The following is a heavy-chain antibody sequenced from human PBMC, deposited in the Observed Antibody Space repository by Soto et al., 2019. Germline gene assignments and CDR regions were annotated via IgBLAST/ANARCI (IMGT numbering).Heavy chain of an antibody. J-gene: IGHJ6*02. CDR3: ARDQYSSSWYDYYYYGMAV. CDR2: ISAYNGNT. V-gene: IGHV1-18*01. D-gene: IGHD6-13*01. Sequence: QVQLVQSGAEVKKPGASVKVSCKASGYTFTSYGISWVRQAPGQGLEWMGWISAYNGNTNYAQKLQGRVTMTTDTSTSTAYMELRSLRSDDTAVYYCARDQYSSSWYDYYYYGMAVWGQGTTVTVSS. CDR1: GYTFTSYG.